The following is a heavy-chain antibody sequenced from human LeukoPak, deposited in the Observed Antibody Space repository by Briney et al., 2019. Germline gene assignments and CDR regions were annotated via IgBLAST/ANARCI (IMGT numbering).Heavy chain of an antibody. CDR3: AKDGTYRPFDY. V-gene: IGHV3-48*01. J-gene: IGHJ4*02. CDR2: ISSSSSTI. Sequence: GGSLRLSCAASGFTFSSYSMNWVRQAPGKGLEWVSYISSSSSTIYYADSVKGRFTISRDNAKNSLYLQMNSLRAEDTAVYYCAKDGTYRPFDYWGQGTLVTVSS. CDR1: GFTFSSYS. D-gene: IGHD1-26*01.